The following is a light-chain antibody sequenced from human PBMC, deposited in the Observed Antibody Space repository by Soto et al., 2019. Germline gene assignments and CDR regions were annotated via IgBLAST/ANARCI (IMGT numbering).Light chain of an antibody. CDR2: EVS. CDR1: SSDVGGYNY. Sequence: QSALIQPPSASGSPGQSVTISCTGTSSDVGGYNYVSWYQQHPGKAPKLMIYEVSKRPSGVPDRFSGSKSGNTASLTVSGLQAEDEADYYCSSYAGSNNLYVFGTGTKVTVL. J-gene: IGLJ1*01. V-gene: IGLV2-8*01. CDR3: SSYAGSNNLYV.